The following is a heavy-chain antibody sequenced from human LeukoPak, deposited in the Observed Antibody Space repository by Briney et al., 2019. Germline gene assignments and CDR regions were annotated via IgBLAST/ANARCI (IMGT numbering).Heavy chain of an antibody. CDR2: IHPNSGVT. CDR3: ARLDSSNWYSRVYYFDY. CDR1: GYTFTGYY. V-gene: IGHV1-2*02. D-gene: IGHD6-13*01. Sequence: ASVKVSCKASGYTFTGYYIHWVRQAPGQGLEWMGWIHPNSGVTKYAQKFQGRVTLTKDTSISTAYMELTRLRSDDTAVYYCARLDSSNWYSRVYYFDYWGQGTLVTVSS. J-gene: IGHJ4*02.